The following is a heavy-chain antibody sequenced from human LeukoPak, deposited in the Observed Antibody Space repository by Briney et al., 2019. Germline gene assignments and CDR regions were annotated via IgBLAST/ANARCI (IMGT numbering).Heavy chain of an antibody. CDR3: AKGRYYDSRAYYSLDYFDY. CDR1: GFTSSSYA. D-gene: IGHD3-22*01. CDR2: ISGSGSSP. V-gene: IGHV3-23*01. J-gene: IGHJ4*02. Sequence: PAGGSLRLSCAGSGFTSSSYAMSWIRQAPGKGLEWVSGISGSGSSPYYADSVKGRFTISRDNSKNTLYLQMNSLRAEDTAVYYCAKGRYYDSRAYYSLDYFDYWGQGALVTVSS.